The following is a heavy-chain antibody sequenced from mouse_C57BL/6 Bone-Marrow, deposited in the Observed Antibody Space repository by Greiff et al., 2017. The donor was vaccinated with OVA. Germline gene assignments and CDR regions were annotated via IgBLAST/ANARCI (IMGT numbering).Heavy chain of an antibody. CDR3: TRDHYYDYGGYAMDY. V-gene: IGHV5-9-1*02. CDR2: ISRGGDYI. J-gene: IGHJ4*01. CDR1: GFTFSSYA. D-gene: IGHD2-4*01. Sequence: EVKVVESGEGLVKPGGSLKLSCAASGFTFSSYAMSWIRQTPEKRLEWVAYISRGGDYIYYADTVKGRFTISRDNARNTLYLQMSSLKSEDTAMYYCTRDHYYDYGGYAMDYWGQGTSVTVSS.